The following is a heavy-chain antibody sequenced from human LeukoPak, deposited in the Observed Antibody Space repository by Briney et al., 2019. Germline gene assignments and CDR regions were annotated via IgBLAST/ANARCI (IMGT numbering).Heavy chain of an antibody. Sequence: RASVKVSCKASGGIFSSYAVSWVRQAPGRGREWMGGTIPIFCTANYVQRFQGRVTLTADESTGTAYMELSSLRSEDTAVYFCARELRFYSGSDYYYYYGMDVWGQGTTVTVSS. J-gene: IGHJ6*02. CDR2: TIPIFCTA. D-gene: IGHD3-22*01. V-gene: IGHV1-69*13. CDR1: GGIFSSYA. CDR3: ARELRFYSGSDYYYYYGMDV.